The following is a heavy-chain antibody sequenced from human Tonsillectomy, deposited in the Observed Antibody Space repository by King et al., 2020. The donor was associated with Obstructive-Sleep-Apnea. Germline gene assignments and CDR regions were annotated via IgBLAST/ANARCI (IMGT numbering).Heavy chain of an antibody. D-gene: IGHD3-22*01. J-gene: IGHJ4*02. V-gene: IGHV3-48*01. CDR1: GFTFSIYS. CDR3: AGGASTMIVVVTPDY. CDR2: ISSSSSTI. Sequence: QLVQSGGGLVQPGGSLRLSCAASGFTFSIYSMNWVRQAPGKGLEWVSYISSSSSTIYYADSVKGRFTISRDNAKNSLYLQMNSLRAEDTAVYYCAGGASTMIVVVTPDYWGPGTLFTVSS.